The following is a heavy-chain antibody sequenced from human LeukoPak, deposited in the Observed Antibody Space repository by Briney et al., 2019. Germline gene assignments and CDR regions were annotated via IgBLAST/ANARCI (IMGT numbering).Heavy chain of an antibody. D-gene: IGHD1-1*01. V-gene: IGHV1-69*13. Sequence: GASVKVSCKASGGTSSSYAISWVRQAPGQGLEWMGGIIPIFGTANYAQKFQGRVTITADESTSTAYMELSSLRSEDTAVYYCARDLGLERPEYYYYYYGMDVWGQGTTVTVSS. J-gene: IGHJ6*02. CDR3: ARDLGLERPEYYYYYYGMDV. CDR2: IIPIFGTA. CDR1: GGTSSSYA.